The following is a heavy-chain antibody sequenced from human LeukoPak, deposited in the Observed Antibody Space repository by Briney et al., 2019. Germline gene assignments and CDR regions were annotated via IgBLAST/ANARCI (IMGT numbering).Heavy chain of an antibody. CDR2: IIPIFGTA. Sequence: GASVKVSCKASGGAFSSHAISWVRQAPGQGLEWMGGIIPIFGTANYAQKFQGRVTITADESTSTAYMELSSLRSEDTAVYYCASHFLRSSSWYYFDYWGQGTLVTVSS. D-gene: IGHD6-13*01. J-gene: IGHJ4*02. CDR3: ASHFLRSSSWYYFDY. V-gene: IGHV1-69*01. CDR1: GGAFSSHA.